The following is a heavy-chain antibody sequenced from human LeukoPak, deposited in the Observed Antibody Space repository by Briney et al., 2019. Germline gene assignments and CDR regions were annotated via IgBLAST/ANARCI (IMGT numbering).Heavy chain of an antibody. Sequence: SETLSVTCTVSGYSLISTFYWGWIRQSPGKGLEWIGNIYHSGSTYSSPSLRSRVTISADTSKNQLSLKLKSVTAADTAVYYCARVSDDEYGGNSGAMYFESWGQGTLVTVSS. J-gene: IGHJ4*02. CDR1: GYSLISTFY. V-gene: IGHV4-38-2*02. CDR2: IYHSGST. CDR3: ARVSDDEYGGNSGAMYFES. D-gene: IGHD4-23*01.